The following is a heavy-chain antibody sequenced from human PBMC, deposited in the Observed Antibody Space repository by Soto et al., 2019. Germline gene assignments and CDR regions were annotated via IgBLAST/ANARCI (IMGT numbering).Heavy chain of an antibody. CDR1: GGSISSSSYY. V-gene: IGHV4-39*01. J-gene: IGHJ4*02. D-gene: IGHD3-10*01. CDR2: IYYSGST. CDR3: ARHRAAGPYFDY. Sequence: PSETLSLTCTVSGGSISSSSYYWGWIRQPPGKGLEWIGSIYYSGSTYYNPSLKSRVTISVDTSKNQFSLKLSSVTAADTAVYYCARHRAAGPYFDYWGQGTLVTVSS.